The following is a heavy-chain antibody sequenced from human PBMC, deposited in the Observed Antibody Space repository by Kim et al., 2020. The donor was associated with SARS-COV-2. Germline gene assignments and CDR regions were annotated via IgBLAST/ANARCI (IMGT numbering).Heavy chain of an antibody. CDR3: AKEIYDSSGYYYEGY. D-gene: IGHD3-22*01. Sequence: DSVKGRFTSSRDNSKNTLYLQMNSLRAEDTAVYYCAKEIYDSSGYYYEGYWGQGTLVTVSS. J-gene: IGHJ4*02. V-gene: IGHV3-30*02.